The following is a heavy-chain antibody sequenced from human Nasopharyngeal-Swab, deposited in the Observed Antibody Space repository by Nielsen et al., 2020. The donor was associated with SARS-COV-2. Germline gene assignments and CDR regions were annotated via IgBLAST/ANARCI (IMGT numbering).Heavy chain of an antibody. V-gene: IGHV3-21*01. CDR1: GCTFSSYS. CDR2: ISSSSRYI. J-gene: IGHJ6*02. CDR3: ESNTGPDYYYYYGMDV. D-gene: IGHD1-1*01. Sequence: GGSLRLYCAASGCTFSSYSRNWVRQALGKGLEWVSSISSSSRYIYYADSVKGRFTISRDNAKNSLYLQMNSLRAEDTAVYYCESNTGPDYYYYYGMDVWGQGTTVTVSS.